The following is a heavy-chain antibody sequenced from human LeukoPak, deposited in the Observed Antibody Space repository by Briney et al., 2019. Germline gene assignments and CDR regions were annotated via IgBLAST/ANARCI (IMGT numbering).Heavy chain of an antibody. CDR1: GFIFGTTS. J-gene: IGHJ1*01. CDR3: TRDQH. Sequence: PGGSLRLSCAGSGFIFGTTSMSWDRQTPGEGLEWVASIDYDGSEKYYVGSVEGRFTISRDSAKKSLFLQMNSLRAEDTAIYYCTRDQHWGQGTLVTVSS. V-gene: IGHV3-7*01. CDR2: IDYDGSEK.